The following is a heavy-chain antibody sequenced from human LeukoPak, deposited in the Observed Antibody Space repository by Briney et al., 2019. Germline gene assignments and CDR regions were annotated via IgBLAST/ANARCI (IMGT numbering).Heavy chain of an antibody. CDR3: ARDAGSGYFDH. CDR1: GFTFDDYV. V-gene: IGHV3-48*02. D-gene: IGHD6-19*01. J-gene: IGHJ4*02. CDR2: ISSSSSTI. Sequence: PGGPLRLSCAASGFTFDDYVMSWVRQAPGKGLEWVSYISSSSSTIYFPDSVKGRFTISRDNAKNSLYLQMNGLRDEDTAVYYCARDAGSGYFDHWGQGTLVTVSS.